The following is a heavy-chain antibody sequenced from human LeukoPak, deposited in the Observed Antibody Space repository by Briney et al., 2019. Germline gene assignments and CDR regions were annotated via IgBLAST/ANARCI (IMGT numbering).Heavy chain of an antibody. CDR2: ISSSGSTI. CDR3: ARVGRSYSGSYYDPFSLFLDY. V-gene: IGHV3-11*01. Sequence: GGSLRLSCAASGFTFSDYYMSWIRQAPGKGLEWVSYISSSGSTIYYADSVKGRFTISRDNAKNSLYLQMNSLRAEDTAVYYCARVGRSYSGSYYDPFSLFLDYWGQGTLVTVSS. J-gene: IGHJ4*02. D-gene: IGHD1-26*01. CDR1: GFTFSDYY.